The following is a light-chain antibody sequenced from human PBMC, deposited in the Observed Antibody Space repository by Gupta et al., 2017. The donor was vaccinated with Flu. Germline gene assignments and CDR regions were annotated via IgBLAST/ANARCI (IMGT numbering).Light chain of an antibody. CDR2: STS. V-gene: IGLV8-61*01. CDR1: SGSVSTSYS. CDR3: VLYMGSGVSL. Sequence: QTVVTQEPSFSVSPGGTVTLTCGLSSGSVSTSYSPTWYQQTPGQAPRTLIYSTSTRSAGVPDRVSGSILGNKAALTITGAQADDESDYYCVLYMGSGVSLFGGGNKLTVL. J-gene: IGLJ3*02.